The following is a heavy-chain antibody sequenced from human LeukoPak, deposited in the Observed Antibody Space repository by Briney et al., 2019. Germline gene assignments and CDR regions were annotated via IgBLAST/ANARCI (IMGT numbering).Heavy chain of an antibody. CDR1: GGTFSSYA. V-gene: IGHV1-69*13. Sequence: SVKVSCKASGGTFSSYAISWVRQAPGLGLEWMGGIIPIFGTANYAQKFQGRVTITADESTSTAYMELSSLRSEDTAVYYCARRITMVRGVMQALGSPLGYWGQGTLVTVSS. CDR3: ARRITMVRGVMQALGSPLGY. CDR2: IIPIFGTA. D-gene: IGHD3-10*01. J-gene: IGHJ4*02.